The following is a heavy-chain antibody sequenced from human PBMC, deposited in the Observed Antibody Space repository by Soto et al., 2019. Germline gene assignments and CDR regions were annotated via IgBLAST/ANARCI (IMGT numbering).Heavy chain of an antibody. CDR1: GYTFTSYA. Sequence: ASVKVSCKASGYTFTSYAMHWVRQAPGQRLEWMGWINAGNGNTKYSQKFQGRVTITRDTSASTAYMELSSLRSEDTAVYYCARGQGYSSSWYYLWFDPWGRGTLVTVSS. J-gene: IGHJ5*02. CDR3: ARGQGYSSSWYYLWFDP. V-gene: IGHV1-3*01. CDR2: INAGNGNT. D-gene: IGHD6-13*01.